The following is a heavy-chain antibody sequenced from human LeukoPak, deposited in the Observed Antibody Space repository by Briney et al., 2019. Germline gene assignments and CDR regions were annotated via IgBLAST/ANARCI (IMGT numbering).Heavy chain of an antibody. J-gene: IGHJ5*02. Sequence: VASVKVSXKASGYTFTSYGISWVRQAPGQGLEWIVWISAYNGNTNYAQKRQGRVTMTTDTSTSTAYMELRSLRSDDTAVYYCARDQPTTAMANHWGQGTLVTVSS. CDR2: ISAYNGNT. CDR1: GYTFTSYG. V-gene: IGHV1-18*01. D-gene: IGHD5-18*01. CDR3: ARDQPTTAMANH.